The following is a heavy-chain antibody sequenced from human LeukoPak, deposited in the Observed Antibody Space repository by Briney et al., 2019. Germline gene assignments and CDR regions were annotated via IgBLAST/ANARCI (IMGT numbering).Heavy chain of an antibody. CDR2: ISNDGSIK. Sequence: GRSLRLSCAASGLTFSTYGMHWVRQAPGKGLEWVAVISNDGSIKCYVDSVKGRFTISRDNSRNTLYLQMNSLRTEDTAMYYCTKDRQSGTCLDYWGQGALVTVSS. CDR1: GLTFSTYG. J-gene: IGHJ4*02. D-gene: IGHD1-26*01. V-gene: IGHV3-30*18. CDR3: TKDRQSGTCLDY.